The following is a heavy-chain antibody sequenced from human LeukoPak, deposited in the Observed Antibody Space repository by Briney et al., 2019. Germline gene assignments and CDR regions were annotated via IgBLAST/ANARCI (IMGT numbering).Heavy chain of an antibody. CDR3: AKRGVVIRVILVGFHKEAYYFDS. Sequence: GGSLRLSCAVSGLTLSNYGMSWVRQAPGKGLEWVAGISDSGGRTNYADSVKGRFTISRDNPKNTLYLQMNSLRAEDTAVYFCAKRGVVIRVILVGFHKEAYYFDSWGQGALVTVSS. D-gene: IGHD3-22*01. CDR1: GLTLSNYG. J-gene: IGHJ4*02. V-gene: IGHV3-23*01. CDR2: ISDSGGRT.